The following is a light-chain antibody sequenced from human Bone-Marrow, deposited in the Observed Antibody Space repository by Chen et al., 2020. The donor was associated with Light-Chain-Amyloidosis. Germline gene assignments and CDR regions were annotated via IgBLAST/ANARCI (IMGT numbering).Light chain of an antibody. J-gene: IGLJ2*01. CDR2: EVT. V-gene: IGLV2-8*01. Sequence: QSALSQPPSASGSPGQLVTISCIGDSMDVGGYNYVSWYQHFLGKAPNRIIYEVTKRPSGVPDRFSGSKSSNTASLIVSGLQADDGADYFCTSYSGTYNLVLFGGGTKLTVL. CDR1: SMDVGGYNY. CDR3: TSYSGTYNLVL.